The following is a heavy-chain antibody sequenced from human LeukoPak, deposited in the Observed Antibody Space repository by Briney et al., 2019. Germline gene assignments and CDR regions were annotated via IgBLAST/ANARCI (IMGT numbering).Heavy chain of an antibody. J-gene: IGHJ3*02. CDR3: ARDSYGSDAFDI. V-gene: IGHV3-21*01. CDR1: GFTFSSYS. Sequence: AGGSLRLSCAASGFTFSSYSMNWVRQAPGKGLEWVSSISSSSSYIYYEDSVKGRFTISRDNAKNSLYLQMNSLRAEDTAVYYCARDSYGSDAFDIWGQGTMVTVSS. CDR2: ISSSSSYI. D-gene: IGHD3-10*01.